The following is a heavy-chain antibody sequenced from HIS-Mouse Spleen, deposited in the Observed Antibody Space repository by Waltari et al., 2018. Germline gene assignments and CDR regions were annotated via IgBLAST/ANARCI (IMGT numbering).Heavy chain of an antibody. CDR2: IAWDDDK. V-gene: IGHV2-70*15. CDR1: GFPLSTSGMC. D-gene: IGHD6-19*01. CDR3: ARIAEGYSSGWYAFDY. J-gene: IGHJ4*02. Sequence: QVTLRESGPALVKPTQTLTLTCTFSGFPLSTSGMCVSWIRQPPGKALEWLARIAWDDDKYYSTSLKTRLTISKDTSKNQVVLTMTNMDPVDTATYYCARIAEGYSSGWYAFDYWGQGTLVTVSS.